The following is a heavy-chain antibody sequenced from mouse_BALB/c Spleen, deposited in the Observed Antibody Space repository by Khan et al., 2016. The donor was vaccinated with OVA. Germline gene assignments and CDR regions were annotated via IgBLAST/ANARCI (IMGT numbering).Heavy chain of an antibody. D-gene: IGHD2-12*01. J-gene: IGHJ4*01. CDR3: AKVTPYYYSMDY. Sequence: QVQLKESGPGLVAPSQSLSITCSISGFSLTSYGVNWVRQPPGKGLEWMGVIWGDGSKNYHSNLKSRLIITKDNSKRQVFLTLNSLQTDDTATYYCAKVTPYYYSMDYWGQGTSVTVSS. CDR1: GFSLTSYG. V-gene: IGHV2-3*01. CDR2: IWGDGSK.